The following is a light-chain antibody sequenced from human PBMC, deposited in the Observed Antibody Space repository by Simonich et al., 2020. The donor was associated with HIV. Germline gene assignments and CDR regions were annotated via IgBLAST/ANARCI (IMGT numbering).Light chain of an antibody. Sequence: QSALTQPASVSGSPGQSITISCTGTSSDVGGYNYVSWYPQHPDKAPKLMIYDFSKRPSGVSNRFSGSKSGNTASLTIAGLQAEYEADYYCSSYTSSSTYVVFGGGTKLTVL. CDR2: DFS. CDR3: SSYTSSSTYVV. V-gene: IGLV2-14*01. J-gene: IGLJ2*01. CDR1: SSDVGGYNY.